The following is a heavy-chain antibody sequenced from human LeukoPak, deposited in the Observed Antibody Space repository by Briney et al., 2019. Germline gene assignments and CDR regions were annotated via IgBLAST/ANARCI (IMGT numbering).Heavy chain of an antibody. D-gene: IGHD2-21*02. CDR3: TRVVAVTTLQWYYYYYMDV. CDR1: GFTFSGSA. J-gene: IGHJ6*03. V-gene: IGHV3-73*01. Sequence: PGGSLRLSCAASGFTFSGSAMHWVRQASGKGLEWVGRIRSKANSYATAYAASVKGRFTISRDDSKNTAYLQMNSLKTEDTAVYYCTRVVAVTTLQWYYYYYMDVWGKGTTVTISS. CDR2: IRSKANSYAT.